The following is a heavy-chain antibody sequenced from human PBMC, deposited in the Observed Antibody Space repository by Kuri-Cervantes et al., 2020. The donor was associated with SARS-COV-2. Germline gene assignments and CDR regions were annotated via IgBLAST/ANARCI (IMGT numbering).Heavy chain of an antibody. V-gene: IGHV3-30-3*01. D-gene: IGHD3-22*01. CDR3: ARPPSPLSSGYNDAFDI. Sequence: GESLKISCAATGFSFSSYAMHWVRQAPGKGLEWVAVISYDGSNKYYADSVKGRFTISRDNSKNTLYLQMNSLRAEDTAVYYCARPPSPLSSGYNDAFDIWGQGTRVTVSS. J-gene: IGHJ3*02. CDR1: GFSFSSYA. CDR2: ISYDGSNK.